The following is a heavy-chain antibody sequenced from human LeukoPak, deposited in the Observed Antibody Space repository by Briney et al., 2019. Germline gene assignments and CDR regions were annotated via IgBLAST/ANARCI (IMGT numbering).Heavy chain of an antibody. CDR3: ASRHCSGGDCYFAGADPFDH. Sequence: GGSLRLSCAASGFTFSSYWMSWVRQAPGKGPEWVAHIKQDASQEYHVDSVKGRFTISRDNAKNSLYLQMNSLRAEDTAVYYCASRHCSGGDCYFAGADPFDHWGQGTLVTVSS. CDR2: IKQDASQE. V-gene: IGHV3-7*03. J-gene: IGHJ4*02. CDR1: GFTFSSYW. D-gene: IGHD2-21*01.